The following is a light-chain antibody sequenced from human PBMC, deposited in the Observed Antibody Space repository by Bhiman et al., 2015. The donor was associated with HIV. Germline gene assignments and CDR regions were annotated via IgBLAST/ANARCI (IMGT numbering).Light chain of an antibody. Sequence: QSALTQPASVSASPGQSIRISCTGTSSDVGGYNYVSWYQQHPGKAPKLMIYDVGKRPSGVSNRFSGSKSGNTASLTISGLQAEDEAAYYCTSYTSSSTVIFGGGTELTVL. CDR1: SSDVGGYNY. J-gene: IGLJ2*01. CDR2: DVG. CDR3: TSYTSSSTVI. V-gene: IGLV2-14*01.